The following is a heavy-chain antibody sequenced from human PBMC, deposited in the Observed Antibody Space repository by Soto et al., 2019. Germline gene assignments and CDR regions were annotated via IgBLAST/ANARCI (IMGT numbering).Heavy chain of an antibody. CDR1: GDSISRNY. J-gene: IGHJ6*03. CDR2: IYYSGST. V-gene: IGHV4-59*01. Sequence: PSETLSLTCTVSGDSISRNYWSWIRQPPGKGLEWIGYIYYSGSTNYNPSLESRVTISVDTSKNQFSLKLSSVTAADTAVYYCARGQQQLVRDYYYYMDVWGKGTTVT. D-gene: IGHD6-13*01. CDR3: ARGQQQLVRDYYYYMDV.